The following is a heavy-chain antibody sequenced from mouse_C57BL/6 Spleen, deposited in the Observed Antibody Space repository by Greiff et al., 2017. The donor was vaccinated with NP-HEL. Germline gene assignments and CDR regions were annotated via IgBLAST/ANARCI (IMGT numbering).Heavy chain of an antibody. CDR1: GYPFSSSW. CDR3: ARELSDY. CDR2: IYPGDGDT. Sequence: QVQLQQSGPELVKPGASVKISCKASGYPFSSSWMNWVKQRPGKGLEWIGRIYPGDGDTNYNGKFKGKATLTADKSSSTAYMQLSSLTSEDSAVYFCARELSDYWGQGTTLTVSS. J-gene: IGHJ2*01. V-gene: IGHV1-82*01. D-gene: IGHD4-1*01.